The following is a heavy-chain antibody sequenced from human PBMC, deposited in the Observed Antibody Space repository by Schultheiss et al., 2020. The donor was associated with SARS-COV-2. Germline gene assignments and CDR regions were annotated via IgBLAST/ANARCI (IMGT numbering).Heavy chain of an antibody. V-gene: IGHV4-30-4*01. J-gene: IGHJ6*02. CDR2: IYYSGST. CDR1: GGSISSGDYY. CDR3: ARFYLAGYSSSWSRHYYYGMDV. D-gene: IGHD6-13*01. Sequence: SETLSLTCTVSGGSISSGDYYWSWIRQPPGKGLEWIGYIYYSGSTYYNPSLKSRVTISVDTSKNQFSLKLSSVTAADTAVYYCARFYLAGYSSSWSRHYYYGMDVWGQGTTVTVSS.